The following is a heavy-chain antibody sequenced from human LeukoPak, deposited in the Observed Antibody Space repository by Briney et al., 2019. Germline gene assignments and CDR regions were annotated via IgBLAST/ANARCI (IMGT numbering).Heavy chain of an antibody. Sequence: SVEVSCKASGGTFSSYAISWVRQAPGQGLEWTGGIIPIFGTANYAQKFQGRVTITADESTSTAYMELSSLRSEDTAVYYYTRSDIVVVPAANFYWGQGTLVTVSS. J-gene: IGHJ4*02. D-gene: IGHD2-2*01. CDR2: IIPIFGTA. CDR3: TRSDIVVVPAANFY. CDR1: GGTFSSYA. V-gene: IGHV1-69*01.